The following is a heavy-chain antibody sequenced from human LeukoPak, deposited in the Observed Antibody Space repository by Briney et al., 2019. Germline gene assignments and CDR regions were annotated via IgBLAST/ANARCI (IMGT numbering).Heavy chain of an antibody. CDR1: GFTFSSYA. Sequence: GGSLRLSCAASGFTFSSYAMHWVRQAPGKGLEWVAVISYDGSNKYYADFVKGRFTISRDNSKNTLYLQMNSLRAEDTAVYYCAREASPSGSTSHNWFDPWGQGTLVTVSS. CDR2: ISYDGSNK. V-gene: IGHV3-30-3*01. J-gene: IGHJ5*02. CDR3: AREASPSGSTSHNWFDP. D-gene: IGHD2-2*01.